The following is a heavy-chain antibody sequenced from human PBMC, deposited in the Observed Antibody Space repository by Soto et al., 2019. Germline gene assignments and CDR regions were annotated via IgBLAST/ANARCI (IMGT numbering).Heavy chain of an antibody. CDR3: PPFRGTGATPFDY. D-gene: IGHD3-10*01. CDR2: IRSKGYGGTT. CDR1: GFTFGDYG. V-gene: IGHV3-49*03. J-gene: IGHJ4*02. Sequence: EVQLVESGGGLVHPGRSLRLSCTTSGFTFGDYGMSWFRQAPGKGLEWVGFIRSKGYGGTTEYAASVKGRFAISRDDSKSSGYLQSHCLKAEDTAVYYCPPFRGTGATPFDYWGQGTLVTVSS.